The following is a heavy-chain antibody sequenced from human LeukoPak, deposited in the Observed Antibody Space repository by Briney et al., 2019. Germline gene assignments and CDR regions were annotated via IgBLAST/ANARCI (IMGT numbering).Heavy chain of an antibody. Sequence: GGSLRLSCAASGFTFSSYAMSWVRQAPGKGLEWVSAISGGGGNTYYADSVKDRFTFSRDNSKNTLFLQMNSLRAEDTAVYYCAKQTTGSYRHFDYWGQGTLVTVSS. J-gene: IGHJ4*02. V-gene: IGHV3-23*01. CDR1: GFTFSSYA. CDR3: AKQTTGSYRHFDY. D-gene: IGHD1-26*01. CDR2: ISGGGGNT.